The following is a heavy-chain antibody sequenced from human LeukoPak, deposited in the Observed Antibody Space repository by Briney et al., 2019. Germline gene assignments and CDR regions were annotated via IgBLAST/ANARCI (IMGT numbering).Heavy chain of an antibody. CDR3: ARLFHPSFSGNYPFDY. D-gene: IGHD1-26*01. V-gene: IGHV4-59*01. J-gene: IGHJ4*02. Sequence: SETLSLTCTVSGGSISGYYWSWIRQPPGKGLEWIAYVSYSGSTDCDPSLKGRVTVSVDTSKNQFSLNLNSVTAADTAVYYCARLFHPSFSGNYPFDYWGQGALVTVSS. CDR1: GGSISGYY. CDR2: VSYSGST.